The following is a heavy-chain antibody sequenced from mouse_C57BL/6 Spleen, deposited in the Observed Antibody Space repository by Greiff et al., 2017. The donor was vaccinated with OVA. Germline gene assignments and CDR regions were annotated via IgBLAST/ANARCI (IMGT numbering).Heavy chain of an antibody. Sequence: QVQLQQPGAELVRPGSSVKLSCKASGYTFTSYWMHWVKQRPIQGLEWIGNIDPSDSETHYNQKFKDKATLTVDKSSSTAYMQLSSLTSEDSAVYYCARGIYYYGSTLYWYFGVWGTGTTVTVSS. J-gene: IGHJ1*03. CDR2: IDPSDSET. D-gene: IGHD1-1*01. CDR1: GYTFTSYW. V-gene: IGHV1-52*01. CDR3: ARGIYYYGSTLYWYFGV.